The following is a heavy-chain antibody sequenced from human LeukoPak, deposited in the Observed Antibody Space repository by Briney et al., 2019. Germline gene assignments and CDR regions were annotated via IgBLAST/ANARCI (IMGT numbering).Heavy chain of an antibody. Sequence: ASVKVSCKASGYTFTSYGINWVRQAPGQGLEWMGWISAYNGNTNYAQRLQGRVTMTTDTSTSTAYMELRSLRSDDTAVYYCARADKYYDILTGFQFLYYWGQGTLVTVSS. D-gene: IGHD3-9*01. V-gene: IGHV1-18*01. CDR2: ISAYNGNT. CDR1: GYTFTSYG. CDR3: ARADKYYDILTGFQFLYY. J-gene: IGHJ4*02.